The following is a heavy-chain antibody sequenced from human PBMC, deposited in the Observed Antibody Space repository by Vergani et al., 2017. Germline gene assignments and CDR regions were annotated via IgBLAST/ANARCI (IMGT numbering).Heavy chain of an antibody. CDR2: IKSKTDGGTT. V-gene: IGHV3-15*01. CDR3: TTSGXDFWSGFYYYYMDV. J-gene: IGHJ6*03. D-gene: IGHD3-3*01. Sequence: EVQLVESGGGLVKPGGSLRLSCAASGFTFSNAWMSWVRQAPGKGLEWVGRIKSKTDGGTTDYAAPVKGRFTISRDDSKNTLYLQMNSLKTEDTAVYYCTTSGXDFWSGFYYYYMDVWGKGTTVTVSS. CDR1: GFTFSNAW.